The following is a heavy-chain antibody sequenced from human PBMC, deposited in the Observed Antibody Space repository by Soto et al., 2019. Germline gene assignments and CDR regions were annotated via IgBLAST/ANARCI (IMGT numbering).Heavy chain of an antibody. V-gene: IGHV5-51*01. Sequence: GESLKVSCKGSGYSFTSYWIGWGRQMPGKSLEGMGIIYPGDSDTRYSPSFKGQVTISADKSISTAYLQWSSLKASDTAMYYCARHGPSSGWYFDYWGQGTLVTVSS. J-gene: IGHJ4*02. D-gene: IGHD6-19*01. CDR3: ARHGPSSGWYFDY. CDR2: IYPGDSDT. CDR1: GYSFTSYW.